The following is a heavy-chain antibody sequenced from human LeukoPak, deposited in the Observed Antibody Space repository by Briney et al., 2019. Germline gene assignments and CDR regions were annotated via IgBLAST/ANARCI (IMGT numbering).Heavy chain of an antibody. J-gene: IGHJ6*02. CDR3: ARPGYDTSGYHYYYYGMDV. V-gene: IGHV3-33*01. CDR2: IWYDGTNK. CDR1: GFTFSSHG. Sequence: GGSLRLSCAASGFTFSSHGIHWVRQAPGRGLEWVAVIWYDGTNKYYEDSVKGRFSISRDDSKNTVYLQMNSLRAEDTAVYYCARPGYDTSGYHYYYYGMDVWGQGTTVTVSS. D-gene: IGHD3-22*01.